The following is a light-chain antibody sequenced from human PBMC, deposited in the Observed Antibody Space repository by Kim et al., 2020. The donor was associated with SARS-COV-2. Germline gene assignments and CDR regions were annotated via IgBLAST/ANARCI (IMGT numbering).Light chain of an antibody. CDR2: QVS. J-gene: IGKJ4*01. CDR1: QGFLCSDGNAA. Sequence: PSSISSRSSQGFLCSDGNAANNLVQQRPGQSPRGLIYQVSNRDSGVPDRFSGSGSGTDFTLKISRVEAEDVGVYYCMQGTHWTLTFGGGTKVDIK. V-gene: IGKV2-30*01. CDR3: MQGTHWTLT.